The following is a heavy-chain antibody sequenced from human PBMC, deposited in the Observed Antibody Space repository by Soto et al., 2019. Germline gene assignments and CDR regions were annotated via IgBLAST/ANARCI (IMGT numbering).Heavy chain of an antibody. CDR2: ISAHNGDT. Sequence: QVQLVQSGPEVKKPGASVKVSCKASGYTFTSYGFSWVRQAPGQGLEWMGWISAHNGDTIYAQKFQDRITMTTDTSTNTAYLELRSLKSGATAVFYCARSSGTYPPSRYSYGLDVWGQGTTVTVSS. CDR3: ARSSGTYPPSRYSYGLDV. J-gene: IGHJ6*02. V-gene: IGHV1-18*01. CDR1: GYTFTSYG. D-gene: IGHD1-26*01.